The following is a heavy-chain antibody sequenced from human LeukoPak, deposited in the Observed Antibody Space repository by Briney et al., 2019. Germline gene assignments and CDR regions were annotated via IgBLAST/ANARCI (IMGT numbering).Heavy chain of an antibody. D-gene: IGHD1-26*01. CDR2: ISGSGGST. V-gene: IGHV3-23*01. J-gene: IGHJ4*02. CDR3: AKDIVGANTEDY. Sequence: GGSLRLSCAAAGFTFSSYAMSWVRQAPGKGLEWVSAISGSGGSTYYADSVKGRFTISRDNSKNTLYLQMNSLRAEDTAVYYCAKDIVGANTEDYWGQVTLVTVSS. CDR1: GFTFSSYA.